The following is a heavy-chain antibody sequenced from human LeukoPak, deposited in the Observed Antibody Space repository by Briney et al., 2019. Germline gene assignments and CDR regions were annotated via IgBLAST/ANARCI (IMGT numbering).Heavy chain of an antibody. D-gene: IGHD4-11*01. CDR3: ARVAYSNYVNYGMDV. Sequence: SVKVSCKASGYTFTSYGISWVRQAPGQGLEWMGGIIPIFGTANYAQKFQGRVAITADESTSTAYMELSSLRSEDTAVYYCARVAYSNYVNYGMDVWGQGTTVTVSS. J-gene: IGHJ6*02. CDR2: IIPIFGTA. V-gene: IGHV1-69*13. CDR1: GYTFTSYG.